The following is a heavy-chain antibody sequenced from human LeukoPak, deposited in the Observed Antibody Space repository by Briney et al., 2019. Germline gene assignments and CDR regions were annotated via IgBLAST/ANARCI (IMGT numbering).Heavy chain of an antibody. CDR1: GGTFSSYA. CDR3: ASSMVRGVIRYYYYYMDV. V-gene: IGHV1-69*06. Sequence: PVKVSCKASGGTFSSYAISWVRQAPGQGLEWMGGIIPIFGTANYAQKFQGRVTITADKSTSTAYMELSSLRSEDTAVYYCASSMVRGVIRYYYYYMDVWGKGTTVTVSS. CDR2: IIPIFGTA. D-gene: IGHD3-10*01. J-gene: IGHJ6*03.